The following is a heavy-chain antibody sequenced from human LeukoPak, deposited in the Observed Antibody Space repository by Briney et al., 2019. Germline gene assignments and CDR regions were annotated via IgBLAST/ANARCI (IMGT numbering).Heavy chain of an antibody. CDR3: ARDLDSSSWNYYYYMDV. CDR1: GYTFTGYY. CDR2: INPNSGGT. Sequence: GASVKVSCKASGYTFTGYYMHWVRQAPGQGLEWMGWINPNSGGTNYAQKFQGRVTMTRDTSISTAYMELSRLRSDDTAVYYCARDLDSSSWNYYYYMDVWGKGTTVTVSS. J-gene: IGHJ6*03. D-gene: IGHD6-13*01. V-gene: IGHV1-2*02.